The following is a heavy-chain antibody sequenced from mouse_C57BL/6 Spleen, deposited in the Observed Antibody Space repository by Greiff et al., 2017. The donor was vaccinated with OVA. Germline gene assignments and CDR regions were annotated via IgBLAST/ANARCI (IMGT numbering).Heavy chain of an antibody. CDR3: ARGDYYGSSYGY. V-gene: IGHV1-81*01. Sequence: VQLQESGAELARPGASVKLSCKASGYTFTSYGISWVKQRTGQGLEWIGEIYPRSGNTYYNEKFKGKATLTADKSSSPAYMELRSLTSEDAAVYFCARGDYYGSSYGYWGQGTTLTVSS. D-gene: IGHD1-1*01. CDR1: GYTFTSYG. J-gene: IGHJ2*01. CDR2: IYPRSGNT.